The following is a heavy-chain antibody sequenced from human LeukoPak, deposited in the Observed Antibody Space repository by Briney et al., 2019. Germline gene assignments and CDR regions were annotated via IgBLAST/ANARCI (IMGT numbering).Heavy chain of an antibody. J-gene: IGHJ3*02. Sequence: GGSLRLSCAASGFTFDDYGMSWVRQAPGKGLEWVSGINWNGGSTGYADSVKGRFTISRDNAKNSLYLQMNSLRAEDTAVYYCAKSRVRGVKWYDAFDIWGQGTMVTVSS. CDR3: AKSRVRGVKWYDAFDI. V-gene: IGHV3-20*04. CDR1: GFTFDDYG. CDR2: INWNGGST. D-gene: IGHD3-10*01.